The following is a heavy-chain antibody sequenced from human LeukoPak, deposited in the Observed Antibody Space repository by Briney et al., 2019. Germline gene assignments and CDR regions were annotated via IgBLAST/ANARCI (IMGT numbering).Heavy chain of an antibody. CDR2: IYYTGST. CDR1: GGSISSYY. CDR3: ARENYYDY. Sequence: SETLSLTCTVSGGSISSYYWGWIRQPPGKELEWIGYIYYTGSTNYNPSLKSRVTISVDTSKNQFSLKLTSVTAADTAVYYCARENYYDYWGQGILVTVSS. J-gene: IGHJ4*02. V-gene: IGHV4-59*01.